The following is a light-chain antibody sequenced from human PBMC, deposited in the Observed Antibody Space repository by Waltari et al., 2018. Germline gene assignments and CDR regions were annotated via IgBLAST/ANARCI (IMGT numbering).Light chain of an antibody. CDR3: AAWDNSLSGVF. CDR1: SSNIESNH. V-gene: IGLV1-47*01. J-gene: IGLJ2*01. CDR2: RDN. Sequence: QSVLTQSPSASGTPWQRVPISCSGSSSNIESNHVLWYQQIPGTAPKLLIFRDNERPSCVPDRFSASMSCTLASLAISGLRSEDEADYYCAAWDNSLSGVFFGGGTKLTVL.